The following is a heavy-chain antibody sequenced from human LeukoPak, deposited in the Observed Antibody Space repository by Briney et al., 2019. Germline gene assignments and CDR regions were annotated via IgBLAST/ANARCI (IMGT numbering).Heavy chain of an antibody. CDR1: GFTFSSYS. J-gene: IGHJ5*02. CDR2: ISSSSSYI. Sequence: GGSLRLSCAASGFTFSSYSMNWVRQAPGKGLEWVSCISSSSSYIYYADSVKGRFTISRDNAKNSLYLQMNSLRAEDTAAYYCARGEEDIVVVPAAIGGWFDPWGQGTLVTVSS. D-gene: IGHD2-2*01. V-gene: IGHV3-21*01. CDR3: ARGEEDIVVVPAAIGGWFDP.